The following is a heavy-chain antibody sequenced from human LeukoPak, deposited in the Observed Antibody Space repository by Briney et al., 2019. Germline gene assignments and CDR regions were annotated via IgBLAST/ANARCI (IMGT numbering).Heavy chain of an antibody. V-gene: IGHV3-7*03. D-gene: IGHD5-18*01. Sequence: PGGSLRLSCAASGFTFSSYWMNWARQAPGKGLEWVASINHNGNVNYYVDSVKGRFTISRDNAKNSLYLHMSNLRAEDTAVYYCARDAVDTANAVWGQGTTVTVSS. CDR3: ARDAVDTANAV. CDR1: GFTFSSYW. CDR2: INHNGNVN. J-gene: IGHJ6*02.